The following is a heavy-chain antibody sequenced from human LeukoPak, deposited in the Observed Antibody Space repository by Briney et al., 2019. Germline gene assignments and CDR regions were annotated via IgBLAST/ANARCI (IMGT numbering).Heavy chain of an antibody. Sequence: SGTLSLTCTVSGDSITSRSYYWGWIRQPPGKGLEWIGNIYYSGDTYYNPSLKSRVTISVDTSKNQFSLKLNSVTAADTAVYYCASYQVGTTSGFDYWGQGTLVTVSS. CDR3: ASYQVGTTSGFDY. J-gene: IGHJ4*02. CDR2: IYYSGDT. V-gene: IGHV4-39*01. D-gene: IGHD1-26*01. CDR1: GDSITSRSYY.